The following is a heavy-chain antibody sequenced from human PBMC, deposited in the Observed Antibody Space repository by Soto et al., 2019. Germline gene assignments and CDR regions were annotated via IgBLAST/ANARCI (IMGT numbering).Heavy chain of an antibody. V-gene: IGHV6-1*01. J-gene: IGHJ2*01. CDR2: TYYRSKWFH. CDR1: ADIVSSNSVA. D-gene: IGHD1-1*01. CDR3: ARDKLDNRYFDL. Sequence: SRTLSLTCVISADIVSSNSVAWNWIRQSPSRGLEWLGRTYYRSKWFHDFAISVNTRITINPDTSKNQFSLHLHSVTLDDTAVYYCARDKLDNRYFDLWGRGTLVTVSS.